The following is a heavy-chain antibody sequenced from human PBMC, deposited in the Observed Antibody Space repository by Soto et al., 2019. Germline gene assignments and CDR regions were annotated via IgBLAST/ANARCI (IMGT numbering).Heavy chain of an antibody. V-gene: IGHV3-30*18. CDR3: AKDRSGRDYVWGSYRYTNAFDI. J-gene: IGHJ3*02. Sequence: PGGSLRLSCAASGFTFSSYGMHWVRQAPGKGLEWVAVISYDGSNKYYADSVKGRFTISRDNSKNTLYLQMNSLRAEDTAVYYCAKDRSGRDYVWGSYRYTNAFDIWGQGTMVTVSS. CDR1: GFTFSSYG. D-gene: IGHD3-16*02. CDR2: ISYDGSNK.